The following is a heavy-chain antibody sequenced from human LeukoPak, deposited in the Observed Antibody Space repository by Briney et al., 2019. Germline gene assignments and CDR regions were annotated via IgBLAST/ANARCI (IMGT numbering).Heavy chain of an antibody. J-gene: IGHJ4*02. D-gene: IGHD6-19*01. CDR2: ISWDGGST. CDR3: AKDMVAEPYSSGYYFDY. Sequence: SGGSLRLSCAASGFTFDDYAMHWVRQAPGKGLEWVSLISWDGGSTYYADSVKGRFTISRDNSKNSLYLQMNSLRAEDTALYYCAKDMVAEPYSSGYYFDYWGQGTLVTVSS. CDR1: GFTFDDYA. V-gene: IGHV3-43D*03.